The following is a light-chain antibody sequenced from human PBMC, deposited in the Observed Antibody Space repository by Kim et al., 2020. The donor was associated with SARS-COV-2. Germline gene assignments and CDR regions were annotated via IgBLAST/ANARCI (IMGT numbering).Light chain of an antibody. CDR2: HDD. CDR3: AAWDDSLMSML. CDR1: PSNIGSNT. J-gene: IGLJ3*02. V-gene: IGLV1-44*01. Sequence: QSVLTQPPSASGTPGQRVTISCSGGPSNIGSNTLNWYKQVPGRTPKLLISHDDQRPSGVPDRFSGSKSGTSGSLAISGLQSEDEAYYFCAAWDDSLMSMLFGGGTKVTVL.